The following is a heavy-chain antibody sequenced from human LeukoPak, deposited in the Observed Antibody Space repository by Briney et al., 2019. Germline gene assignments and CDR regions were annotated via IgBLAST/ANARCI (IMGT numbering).Heavy chain of an antibody. CDR2: IIPILGIA. J-gene: IGHJ1*01. V-gene: IGHV1-69*04. Sequence: SVKVSCKASGGTFSSYAISWVRQAPGQGLEWMGRIIPILGIANYAQKFQGRVTITADKSTSTAYMELSSLRSEDTAVYYCARVQQSSGYDYFQHWGQGTLVAVSS. CDR1: GGTFSSYA. CDR3: ARVQQSSGYDYFQH. D-gene: IGHD3-22*01.